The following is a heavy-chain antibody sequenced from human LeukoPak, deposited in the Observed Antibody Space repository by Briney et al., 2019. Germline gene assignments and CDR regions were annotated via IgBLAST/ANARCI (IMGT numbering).Heavy chain of an antibody. CDR2: IYHSGST. J-gene: IGHJ6*02. D-gene: IGHD3-10*01. CDR1: GYSISSGYY. V-gene: IGHV4-38-2*02. CDR3: ASHNEVWFGEFESAGEEPTPTYYYGMDV. Sequence: PSETLSLTCTVSGYSISSGYYWGWIRQPPGKGLEWIGSIYHSGSTYYNPSLKSRVTISVDTSKNQFSLKLSSVTAADTAVYHCASHNEVWFGEFESAGEEPTPTYYYGMDVWGQGTTVTVSS.